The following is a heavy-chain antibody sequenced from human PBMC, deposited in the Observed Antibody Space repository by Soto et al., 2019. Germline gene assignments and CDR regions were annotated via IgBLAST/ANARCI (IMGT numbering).Heavy chain of an antibody. J-gene: IGHJ4*02. CDR3: ARDPSYYGSGSYDY. D-gene: IGHD3-10*01. Sequence: PGESLRLSCAASGFTFSSYGMHWFRQAPGKGLEWVAVIWYDGSNKYYADSVKGRFTISRDNSKNTLYLQMNSLRAEDTAVYYCARDPSYYGSGSYDYWGQGTLVTVSS. CDR1: GFTFSSYG. V-gene: IGHV3-33*01. CDR2: IWYDGSNK.